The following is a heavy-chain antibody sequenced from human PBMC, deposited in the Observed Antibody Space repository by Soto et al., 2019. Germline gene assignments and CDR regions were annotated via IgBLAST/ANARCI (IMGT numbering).Heavy chain of an antibody. V-gene: IGHV4-31*03. Sequence: SETRSLTCSVSGGSISSGGYYWSWIRQHPGKGLEWIGYIYYSGSTYYNPSLKSRVTISVDTSKNQFSLKLSSVTAADTAVYYCARAQITMIVVSYFDYWGQGTLVTVSS. CDR1: GGSISSGGYY. CDR2: IYYSGST. CDR3: ARAQITMIVVSYFDY. J-gene: IGHJ4*02. D-gene: IGHD3-22*01.